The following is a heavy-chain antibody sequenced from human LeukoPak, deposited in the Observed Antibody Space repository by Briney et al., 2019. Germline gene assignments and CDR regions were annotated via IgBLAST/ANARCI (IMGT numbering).Heavy chain of an antibody. J-gene: IGHJ4*02. CDR1: GYTLTTYY. CDR3: ARTERNDGSGSYYDY. Sequence: ASVKVSCKSSGYTLTTYYMHWVRQAPGQGLEWMGIINPSVGSTSYAQKYQGRVTMTRDTSTSTVYMELSSLKSEDTAVYYCARTERNDGSGSYYDYWGQGTLVTVSS. D-gene: IGHD3-10*01. V-gene: IGHV1-46*01. CDR2: INPSVGST.